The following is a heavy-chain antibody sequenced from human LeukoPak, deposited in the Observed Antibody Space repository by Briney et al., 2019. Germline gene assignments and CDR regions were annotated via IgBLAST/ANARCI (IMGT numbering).Heavy chain of an antibody. CDR1: RYTFTNYY. D-gene: IGHD3-22*01. J-gene: IGHJ4*02. CDR3: ARENIATINYYDSGIGY. CDR2: MNPRGGST. V-gene: IGHV1-46*01. Sequence: ASVKVSCKASRYTFTNYYMHWVRQAPGQGLEWMGIMNPRGGSTNYAQEFQGRLTMTRDMSTSTVYMELSSLRSEDTAVYYCARENIATINYYDSGIGYWGQGTLVTVSS.